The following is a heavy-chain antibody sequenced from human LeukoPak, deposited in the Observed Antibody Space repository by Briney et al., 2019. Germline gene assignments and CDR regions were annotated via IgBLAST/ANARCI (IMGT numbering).Heavy chain of an antibody. CDR3: AREDPQTTVPEGLDV. J-gene: IGHJ6*02. CDR2: IYFSGAT. Sequence: PSETLSLTCTVSGGSISNYYWNWIRQSPVKGLEWIGYIYFSGATNYNPSLKSRVTISVDTSKNQFSLKLSSVTAADTAVYYCAREDPQTTVPEGLDVWGQGTTVTVSS. CDR1: GGSISNYY. V-gene: IGHV4-59*01. D-gene: IGHD4-17*01.